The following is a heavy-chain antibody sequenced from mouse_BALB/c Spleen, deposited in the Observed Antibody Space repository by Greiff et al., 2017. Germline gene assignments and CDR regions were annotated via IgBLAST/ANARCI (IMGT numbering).Heavy chain of an antibody. CDR2: ISSGGST. J-gene: IGHJ2*01. V-gene: IGHV5-6-5*01. CDR3: ARGDRYDGGHY. Sequence: EVHLVESGGGLVKPGGSLKLSCAASGFTFSSYAMSWVRQTPEKRLEWVASISSGGSTYYPDSVKGRFTISRDNARNILYLQMSSLRSEDTAMYYCARGDRYDGGHYWGQGTTLTVSS. CDR1: GFTFSSYA. D-gene: IGHD2-14*01.